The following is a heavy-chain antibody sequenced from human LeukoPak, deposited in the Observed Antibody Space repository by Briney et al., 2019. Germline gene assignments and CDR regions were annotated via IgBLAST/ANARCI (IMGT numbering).Heavy chain of an antibody. Sequence: SQTLSLTCAISGDSLSSNSAAWHWLRQSPSRGLEWLGRTYYRSKWYNDYAVSVKSRITINPDTSKNQFSLQLNSVTPEDTAVYYCARDPLGSGWCFDYWGQGTLVTVSS. D-gene: IGHD6-19*01. J-gene: IGHJ4*02. V-gene: IGHV6-1*01. CDR1: GDSLSSNSAA. CDR2: TYYRSKWYN. CDR3: ARDPLGSGWCFDY.